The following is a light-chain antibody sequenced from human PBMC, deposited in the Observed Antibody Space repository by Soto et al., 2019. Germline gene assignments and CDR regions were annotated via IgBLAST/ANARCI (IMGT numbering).Light chain of an antibody. J-gene: IGKJ5*01. CDR3: QQYNNWPPIT. Sequence: EIVLTQSPGTLSLSPGERATLSCRASQSVSSSYLAWYQQKPGQAPRLXXYDAIIRAADVPARFSGSWSGTEFTLTISSLQSEDFAVYYCQQYNNWPPITFGQGTRLEIK. CDR2: DAI. CDR1: QSVSSSY. V-gene: IGKV3-15*01.